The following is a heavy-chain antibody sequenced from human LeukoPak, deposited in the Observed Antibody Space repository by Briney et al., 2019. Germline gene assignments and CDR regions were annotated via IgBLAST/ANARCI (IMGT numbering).Heavy chain of an antibody. J-gene: IGHJ4*02. D-gene: IGHD1-1*01. CDR1: GYSFNSYW. V-gene: IGHV5-51*01. CDR3: ARRPKISQGGTTDY. CDR2: IFPSDSDT. Sequence: GESLKISCKTSGYSFNSYWIGWVRQMPGKGLEWMGIIFPSDSDTRYSPTFQGQVTISADRSITTAYLQRSSLRASDTAMYYCARRPKISQGGTTDYWGQGTLVTVSS.